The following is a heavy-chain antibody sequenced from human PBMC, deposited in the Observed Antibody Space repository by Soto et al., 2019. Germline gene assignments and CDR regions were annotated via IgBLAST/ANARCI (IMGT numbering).Heavy chain of an antibody. CDR2: IWYDGSKK. D-gene: IGHD2-2*01. Sequence: GVSLRLSCAASGFTFSSYGMHWVRQSPGKGLEWVAVIWYDGSKKYYADSVKGRFTISRDNARNSLSLQMNSLRAEDTAVYYCERDNTLSCSGTDCYVYWGRGSLVTVSS. V-gene: IGHV3-33*08. J-gene: IGHJ4*02. CDR3: ERDNTLSCSGTDCYVY. CDR1: GFTFSSYG.